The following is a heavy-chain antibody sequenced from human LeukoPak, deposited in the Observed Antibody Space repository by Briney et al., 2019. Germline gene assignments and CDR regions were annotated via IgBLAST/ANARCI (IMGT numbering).Heavy chain of an antibody. Sequence: SETLSLTCTVSGASISSYYWTWIRQPPGKGLEWVGYISYSGSTNYKPSLKSRVTISVDTSKNQFSLKLSSVTAADTAIYYCARDGRAGSLFAYWGQGTLVTVSS. CDR3: ARDGRAGSLFAY. CDR2: ISYSGST. J-gene: IGHJ4*02. D-gene: IGHD6-19*01. V-gene: IGHV4-59*01. CDR1: GASISSYY.